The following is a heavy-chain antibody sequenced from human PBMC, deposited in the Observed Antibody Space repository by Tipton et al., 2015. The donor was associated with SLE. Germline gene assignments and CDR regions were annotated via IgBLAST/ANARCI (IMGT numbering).Heavy chain of an antibody. CDR3: AKDGGAAAVDY. D-gene: IGHD6-13*01. Sequence: GSLRLSCVASGFTFSIYAMSWVRQAPGKGLEWVSVIYSGGSTSYVDSVKGRFTISRDNSRNTLYLQMNSLRAEDTAVYYCAKDGGAAAVDYWGQGTLVTVSS. J-gene: IGHJ4*02. V-gene: IGHV3-23*03. CDR1: GFTFSIYA. CDR2: IYSGGST.